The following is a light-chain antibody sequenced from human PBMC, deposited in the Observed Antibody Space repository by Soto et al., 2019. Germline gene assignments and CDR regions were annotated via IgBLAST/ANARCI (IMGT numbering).Light chain of an antibody. Sequence: AIQLTQSPSSLSASVGDRVTITCRASQGISSALAWYQQKPGKAPKLLIYDASSLESGVPSRFSGSGSVTDFTLTISSLQPEDFATYYCQQVNSYLCTFGQGTKLEIK. V-gene: IGKV1-13*02. J-gene: IGKJ2*01. CDR1: QGISSA. CDR3: QQVNSYLCT. CDR2: DAS.